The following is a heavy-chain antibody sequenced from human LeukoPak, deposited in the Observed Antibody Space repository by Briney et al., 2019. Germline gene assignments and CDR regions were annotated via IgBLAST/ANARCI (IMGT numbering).Heavy chain of an antibody. Sequence: PPETLSLTCTVSGGSISSSSYYWGWIRQPPGKGLEWIGSLYYSGSTYYNPSLKSRVTISVDKSKNQFSLKLSSVTAADTAVYYCARGGSGYYDAMSLDYWGQGTLVTVSS. J-gene: IGHJ4*02. CDR3: ARGGSGYYDAMSLDY. D-gene: IGHD3-22*01. V-gene: IGHV4-39*07. CDR2: LYYSGST. CDR1: GGSISSSSYY.